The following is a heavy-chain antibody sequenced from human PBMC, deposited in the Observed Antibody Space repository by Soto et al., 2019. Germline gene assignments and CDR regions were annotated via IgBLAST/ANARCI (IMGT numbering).Heavy chain of an antibody. CDR2: ISGSGGST. V-gene: IGHV3-23*01. Sequence: LRLSCAASGFTFSSYAMSWVRQAPGKGLEWVSAISGSGGSTYYADSVKGRFTISRDNSKNTLYLQMNSLRAEDTAVYYCAKVLAASHWFDPWGQGTLVTVLL. J-gene: IGHJ5*02. D-gene: IGHD6-25*01. CDR1: GFTFSSYA. CDR3: AKVLAASHWFDP.